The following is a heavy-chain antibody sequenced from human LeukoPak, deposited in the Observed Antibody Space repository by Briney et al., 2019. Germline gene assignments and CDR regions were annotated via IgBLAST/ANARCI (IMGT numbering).Heavy chain of an antibody. V-gene: IGHV3-48*02. CDR2: ISSSSSNI. D-gene: IGHD3-10*01. Sequence: GGSLRLSCAASGFTFSSYSMNWVRQAPGKGLEWVSYISSSSSNIYYADSVKGRFTISRDNAKNSLYLQINSLRDEDTAVYYCAREGLSYGSVKYFDCWGQGNLVTVSS. CDR1: GFTFSSYS. CDR3: AREGLSYGSVKYFDC. J-gene: IGHJ4*02.